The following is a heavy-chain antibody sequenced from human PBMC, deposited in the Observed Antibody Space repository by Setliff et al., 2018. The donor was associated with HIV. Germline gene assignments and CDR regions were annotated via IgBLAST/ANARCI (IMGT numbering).Heavy chain of an antibody. Sequence: SETLSLTRTVSGGSISTSNYYWGWVRQPPGKGLEWVGNVDYTGSTYYNPSLKSRVTISVDTSKNQFSLRLNSVTAADTAVYYCARQGNIVVVTSFDYWGQGTLVTVSS. CDR3: ARQGNIVVVTSFDY. D-gene: IGHD2-21*02. CDR2: VDYTGST. CDR1: GGSISTSNYY. V-gene: IGHV4-39*07. J-gene: IGHJ4*02.